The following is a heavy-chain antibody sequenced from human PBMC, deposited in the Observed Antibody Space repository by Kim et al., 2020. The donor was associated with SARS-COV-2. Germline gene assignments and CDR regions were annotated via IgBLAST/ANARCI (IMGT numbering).Heavy chain of an antibody. Sequence: GGYLRLSCAATGFTFNSYEMNWVRQAPGKGLEWVSYISSSGSTIYYPDSVKGRFTISRDNAKNSLYLQMNSLRAEDTAVYYCARRCCSSTSCTFDYWGQG. D-gene: IGHD2-2*01. CDR1: GFTFNSYE. CDR3: ARRCCSSTSCTFDY. V-gene: IGHV3-48*03. J-gene: IGHJ4*02. CDR2: ISSSGSTI.